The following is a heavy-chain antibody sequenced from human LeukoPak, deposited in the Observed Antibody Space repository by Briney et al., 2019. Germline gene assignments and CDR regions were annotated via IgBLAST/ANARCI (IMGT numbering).Heavy chain of an antibody. J-gene: IGHJ3*02. CDR2: INSDGSST. V-gene: IGHV3-74*01. CDR3: ARRLAYCGGDCYSFAFDI. Sequence: GGSLRLSCAASGFTFSSYWMHWVRQAPGKGLVWVSRINSDGSSTSYADSMKGRFTISRDNAKNTLYLQMNSLRAEDTAVYYCARRLAYCGGDCYSFAFDIWGQGTMVTVSS. D-gene: IGHD2-21*02. CDR1: GFTFSSYW.